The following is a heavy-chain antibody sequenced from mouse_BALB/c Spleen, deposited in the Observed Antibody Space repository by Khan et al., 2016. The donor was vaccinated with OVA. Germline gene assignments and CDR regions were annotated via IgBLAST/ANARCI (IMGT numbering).Heavy chain of an antibody. CDR3: TRDAMDY. CDR2: VNPNNGGT. CDR1: GYSFTGYY. V-gene: IGHV1-26*01. J-gene: IGHJ4*01. Sequence: VQLQQSGPDLVKPGASVEISCRASGYSFTGYYMYWVKQSHGKSLEWIGRVNPNNGGTSYNQKFKGKAILTVDKSSTTAYMELRSLTSEDSAVSYCTRDAMDYWGQGTSVTVSS.